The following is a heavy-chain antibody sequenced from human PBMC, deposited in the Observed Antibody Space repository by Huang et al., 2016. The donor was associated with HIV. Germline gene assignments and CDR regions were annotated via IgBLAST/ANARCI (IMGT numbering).Heavy chain of an antibody. J-gene: IGHJ4*02. D-gene: IGHD1-26*01. V-gene: IGHV3-30*18. CDR3: AKDGRGSGTYYDYFEY. CDR1: GFTFNKFD. CDR2: RSYDVSST. Sequence: QVQLVESGGGVVQPGRSLRLSCAAFGFTFNKFDMHWVRQAPGKGLEWVTIRSYDVSSTYHADSVKSRFTISRDNSKNTVYLQMNSLRVEDTAVYYCAKDGRGSGTYYDYFEYWGQGTLVTVSP.